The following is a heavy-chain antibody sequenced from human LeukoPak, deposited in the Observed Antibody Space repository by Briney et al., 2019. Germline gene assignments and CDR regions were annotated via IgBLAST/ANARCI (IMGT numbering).Heavy chain of an antibody. CDR2: INHSGST. V-gene: IGHV4-39*07. J-gene: IGHJ4*02. D-gene: IGHD4-17*01. Sequence: SETLSLTCTVSGGSISSSSYYWGWIRQPPGKGLEWIGEINHSGSTNYNPSLKSRVTISVDTSKNQFSLKLSSVTAADTAVYYCARTGYGDYPFDYWGQGTLVTVSS. CDR1: GGSISSSSYY. CDR3: ARTGYGDYPFDY.